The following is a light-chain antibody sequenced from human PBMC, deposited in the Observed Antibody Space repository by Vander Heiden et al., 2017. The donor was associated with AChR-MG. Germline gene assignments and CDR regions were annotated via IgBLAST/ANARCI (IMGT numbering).Light chain of an antibody. CDR1: QSVSSY. J-gene: IGKJ2*01. V-gene: IGKV3-15*01. CDR2: GAS. CDR3: QQYINWPGT. Sequence: EIVMTQSPATLSVSPGERATLSCRASQSVSSYLAWYQQKPGQAPRLLIYGASTRATGIPARFSGSGSGTEFTLTISSLQSEDFAVYYCQQYINWPGTFGQRTKLEIK.